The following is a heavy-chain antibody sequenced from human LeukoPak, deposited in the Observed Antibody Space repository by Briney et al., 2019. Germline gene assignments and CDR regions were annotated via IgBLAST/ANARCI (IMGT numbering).Heavy chain of an antibody. J-gene: IGHJ4*02. CDR2: MSYDGSDK. CDR1: GFTFSSYA. D-gene: IGHD7-27*01. V-gene: IGHV3-30-3*01. Sequence: PGGSLRLSCAASGFTFSSYAMHWVRQAPGKGLEWVALMSYDGSDKYYADSVKGRFTISRDNAKNSLYLQMNNLRAEDTALYYCARNWGSVDYWGQGTLVTVSS. CDR3: ARNWGSVDY.